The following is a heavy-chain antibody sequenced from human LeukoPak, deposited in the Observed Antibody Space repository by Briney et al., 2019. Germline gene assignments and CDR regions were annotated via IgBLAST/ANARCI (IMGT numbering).Heavy chain of an antibody. CDR3: ARDSGDSSGYYDAFDI. CDR1: GFTFSSYS. J-gene: IGHJ3*02. D-gene: IGHD3-22*01. V-gene: IGHV3-21*01. Sequence: GGPLRLSCAASGFTFSSYSMNWVRQAPGKGLEWVSSISSSSSYIYYADSVKGRFTISRDNAKNSLYLQMNSLRAEDTAVYYCARDSGDSSGYYDAFDIWGQGTMVTVSS. CDR2: ISSSSSYI.